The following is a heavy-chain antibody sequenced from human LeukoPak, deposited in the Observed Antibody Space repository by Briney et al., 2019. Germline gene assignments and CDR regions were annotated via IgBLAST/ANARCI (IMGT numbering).Heavy chain of an antibody. CDR1: GASISSSNW. CDR3: ARSTWFGELLIGFDI. V-gene: IGHV4-4*02. D-gene: IGHD3-10*01. Sequence: SGTLSLTCAVSGASISSSNWWSWVRQPPGKGLEWIGEIYRSGSTNYNPSLKSRVTISVDKSKNQFSLKLSSVTAADTAVYYCARSTWFGELLIGFDIWGQGTMVTVSS. J-gene: IGHJ3*02. CDR2: IYRSGST.